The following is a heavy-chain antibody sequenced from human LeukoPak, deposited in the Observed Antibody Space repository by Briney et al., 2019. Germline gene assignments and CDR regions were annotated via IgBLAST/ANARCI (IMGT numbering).Heavy chain of an antibody. V-gene: IGHV3-30*02. CDR1: GFIFTDYG. D-gene: IGHD1/OR15-1a*01. J-gene: IGHJ4*02. CDR3: AKEGTASKPSDLDY. CDR2: IRYDGSTK. Sequence: GGSLRLSCAVSGFIFTDYGMHWVRQAPGKALEWVAFIRYDGSTKYYVDSVKGRFTISRDNSKNMLFLQMNSLRGEDTAVYYCAKEGTASKPSDLDYWGQGTLVTVSS.